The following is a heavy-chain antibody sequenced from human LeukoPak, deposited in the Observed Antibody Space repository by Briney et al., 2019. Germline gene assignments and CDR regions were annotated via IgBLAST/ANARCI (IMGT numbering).Heavy chain of an antibody. CDR3: ARYSSGWYFDL. J-gene: IGHJ2*01. V-gene: IGHV1-2*02. CDR2: INPNSGGT. D-gene: IGHD6-19*01. CDR1: GYTFTGYY. Sequence: ASVEVSCKTSGYTFTGYYMHWVRQAPGQGLEWMGWINPNSGGTNYAQKFQGRVTMTRDTSISTAYMELTRLRSDDTAGYYCARYSSGWYFDLWGRGTLVTVSS.